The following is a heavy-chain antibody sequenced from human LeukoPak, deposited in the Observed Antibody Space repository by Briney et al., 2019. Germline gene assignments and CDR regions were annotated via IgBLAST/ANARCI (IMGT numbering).Heavy chain of an antibody. CDR1: GYSFTSYW. J-gene: IGHJ3*02. CDR3: AATYCSSTSCQDAFDI. CDR2: IYPDDSDT. Sequence: GESLKISCNGSGYSFTSYWIGWGRQMPGKGVEGMGSIYPDDSDTRYSPSLKGQVTISADKSISTVYLQWSSLKASDTAMYYCAATYCSSTSCQDAFDIWGQGTMVTVSS. D-gene: IGHD2-2*01. V-gene: IGHV5-51*01.